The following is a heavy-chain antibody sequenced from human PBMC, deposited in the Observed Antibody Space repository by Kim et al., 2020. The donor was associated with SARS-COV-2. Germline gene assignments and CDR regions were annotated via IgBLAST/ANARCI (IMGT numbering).Heavy chain of an antibody. CDR2: ISGSGGST. CDR1: GFTFSSYA. J-gene: IGHJ4*02. D-gene: IGHD2-2*01. V-gene: IGHV3-23*01. Sequence: GGSLRLSCAASGFTFSSYAMSWVRQAPGKGLEWVSAISGSGGSTYYADSVKGRFTISRDNSKNTLYLQMNSLRAEDTAVYYCAKDRVLGYCSSTSCNPEGMYYFDYWGQGTLVTVSS. CDR3: AKDRVLGYCSSTSCNPEGMYYFDY.